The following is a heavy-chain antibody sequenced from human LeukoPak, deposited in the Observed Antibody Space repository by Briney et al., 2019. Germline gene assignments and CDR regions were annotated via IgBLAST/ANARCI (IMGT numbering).Heavy chain of an antibody. D-gene: IGHD4-17*01. CDR3: ASSSLRYYFDY. V-gene: IGHV3-53*01. CDR1: GFTVSSYY. CDR2: IYSGGNT. J-gene: IGHJ4*02. Sequence: GGSLRLSCAASGFTVSSYYMTWVRQAPGKGLEWVSVIYSGGNTYYADSVKGRFTLSRDNSKNTLYLQMNSLRAEDTAVYYCASSSLRYYFDYWGQGTLVTVSS.